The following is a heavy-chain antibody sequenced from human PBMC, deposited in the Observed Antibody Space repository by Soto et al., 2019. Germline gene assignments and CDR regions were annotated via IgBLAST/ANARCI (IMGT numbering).Heavy chain of an antibody. J-gene: IGHJ6*02. Sequence: PGGSLRLSCAASGFTFSSYAMSWVRQAPGKGLEWVSAISGSGGSTYYADSVKGRFTISRDNSKNTLYLQMNSLRAEDTAVYYCAKVAGYCSSTSCYTGGYYYYGMDVWGQGTTVTVSS. CDR2: ISGSGGST. V-gene: IGHV3-23*01. D-gene: IGHD2-2*02. CDR3: AKVAGYCSSTSCYTGGYYYYGMDV. CDR1: GFTFSSYA.